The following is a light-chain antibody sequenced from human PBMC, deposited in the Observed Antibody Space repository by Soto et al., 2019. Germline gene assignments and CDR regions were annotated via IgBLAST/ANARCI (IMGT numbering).Light chain of an antibody. CDR1: SGDVGGYNS. Sequence: QSVLTQPASVSGSPGQSITISCTGTSGDVGGYNSVSWYKHHPGKAPKLIIYDVSNRPSGVSNRFSGSKSGTTAYLTISGLQAEDEADYYCSSYASSSTLDVFGTGTKVTVL. J-gene: IGLJ1*01. V-gene: IGLV2-14*03. CDR2: DVS. CDR3: SSYASSSTLDV.